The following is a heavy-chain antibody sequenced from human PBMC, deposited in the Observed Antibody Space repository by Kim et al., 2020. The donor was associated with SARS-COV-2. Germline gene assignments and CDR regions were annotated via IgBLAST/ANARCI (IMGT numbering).Heavy chain of an antibody. CDR1: GFTFSSYS. V-gene: IGHV3-21*01. Sequence: GGSLRLSCAASGFTFSSYSMNWVRQAPGKGLEWVSSISSSSSSYIYYADSVKGRFTISRDNAKNSLYLQMNSLRAEDTAVYYCARDRKTIFGVVITRGWFDPWGQGTLVTVSS. D-gene: IGHD3-3*01. CDR2: ISSSSSSYI. J-gene: IGHJ5*02. CDR3: ARDRKTIFGVVITRGWFDP.